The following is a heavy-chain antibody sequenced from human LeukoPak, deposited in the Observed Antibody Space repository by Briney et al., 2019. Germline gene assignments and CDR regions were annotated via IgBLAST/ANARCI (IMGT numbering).Heavy chain of an antibody. V-gene: IGHV3-9*03. CDR1: GFTFDDYA. Sequence: GRSLRLSCAASGFTFDDYAMHWVRQAPGKGLEWVSGISWNSGSIGYADSVKGRFTISRDNAKNSLYLQMNSLRAEDMALYYCAKDHGRYYYYYMDVWGRGTTVTVSS. CDR3: AKDHGRYYYYYMDV. CDR2: ISWNSGSI. J-gene: IGHJ6*03. D-gene: IGHD2-8*01.